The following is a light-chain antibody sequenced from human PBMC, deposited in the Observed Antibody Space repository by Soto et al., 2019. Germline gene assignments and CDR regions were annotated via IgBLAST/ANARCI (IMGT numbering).Light chain of an antibody. CDR2: ESS. Sequence: EIVLTQSPATLSLSPGERATLSCRASQSVGTSLAWYQQKSGQAPRLLFYESSNRATYIPARFSASGSGTDFTLTISGLEHEDFAVYYCQQSGVWPLTFGGGTKVDIK. J-gene: IGKJ4*01. CDR1: QSVGTS. V-gene: IGKV3-11*01. CDR3: QQSGVWPLT.